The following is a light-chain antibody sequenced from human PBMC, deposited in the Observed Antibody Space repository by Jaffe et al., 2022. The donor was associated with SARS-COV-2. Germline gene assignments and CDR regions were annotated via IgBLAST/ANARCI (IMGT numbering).Light chain of an antibody. CDR2: RTN. CDR1: SSNIGSNY. V-gene: IGLV1-47*01. CDR3: AAWDVSLTGWV. Sequence: QSVLTQPPSASGTPGQRVTISCSGSSSNIGSNYVYWYQQFPGTAPKLLIYRTNQRPSGVPDRFSGSKSGTSASLAISGLRSEDEADYYCAAWDVSLTGWVFGGGTKLSVL. J-gene: IGLJ3*02.